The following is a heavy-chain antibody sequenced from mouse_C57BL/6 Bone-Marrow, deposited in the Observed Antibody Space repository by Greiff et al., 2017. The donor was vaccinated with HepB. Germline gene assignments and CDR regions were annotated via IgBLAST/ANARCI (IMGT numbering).Heavy chain of an antibody. J-gene: IGHJ3*01. CDR2: ISDGGSYN. CDR1: GFTFSSYA. CDR3: ASITTVVATH. V-gene: IGHV5-4*03. D-gene: IGHD1-1*01. Sequence: EVKLVESGGGLVKPGGSLKLSCAASGFTFSSYAMSWVRQTPEKRLEGVATISDGGSYNSYPDNVKGRLTISRANAKNNHYLQMSHLKSEDTAMYYCASITTVVATHWGKGTLVTVSA.